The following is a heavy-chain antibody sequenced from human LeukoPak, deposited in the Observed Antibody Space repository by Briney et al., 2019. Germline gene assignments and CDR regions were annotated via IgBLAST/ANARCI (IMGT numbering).Heavy chain of an antibody. CDR1: GYSISSGYY. V-gene: IGHV4-38-2*02. CDR3: ARTPEYYYDSSGYPPSYFDY. Sequence: SETLSLTCTVSGYSISSGYYWGWIRQPPGKGLEWIGSIYHSGSTYYNPSLKSRVTISVDTSKNQFSLKLSSVTAADTAVYYCARTPEYYYDSSGYPPSYFDYWGQGTLVTVSS. J-gene: IGHJ4*02. CDR2: IYHSGST. D-gene: IGHD3-22*01.